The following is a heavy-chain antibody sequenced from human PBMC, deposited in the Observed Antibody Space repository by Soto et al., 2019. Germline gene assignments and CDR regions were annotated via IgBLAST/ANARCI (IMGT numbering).Heavy chain of an antibody. D-gene: IGHD5-18*01. J-gene: IGHJ6*02. V-gene: IGHV3-53*01. CDR3: AREYSYGFGSYGMDV. CDR1: GFTFSSNY. Sequence: GGSLRLSCAASGFTFSSNYMSWVRQAPGKGLEWVSVIYSGGSTYYADSVKGRFTISRDNSKNTLYLQMNSLRAEDTAVYYCAREYSYGFGSYGMDVWGQGTTVTVSS. CDR2: IYSGGST.